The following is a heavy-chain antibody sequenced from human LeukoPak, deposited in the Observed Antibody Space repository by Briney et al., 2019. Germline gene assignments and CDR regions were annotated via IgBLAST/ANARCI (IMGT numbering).Heavy chain of an antibody. Sequence: PWASVKVSCKASGGTFSSYALSWVRQVPGQGLEWMGGMIPIFGTANYAQKFLGRVTITTDESTSTAHMELSSLRSEDTAVYYCARGVEDRGNYYYYYMDVWGKGTTVTVSS. D-gene: IGHD2-15*01. CDR3: ARGVEDRGNYYYYYMDV. J-gene: IGHJ6*03. V-gene: IGHV1-69*05. CDR1: GGTFSSYA. CDR2: MIPIFGTA.